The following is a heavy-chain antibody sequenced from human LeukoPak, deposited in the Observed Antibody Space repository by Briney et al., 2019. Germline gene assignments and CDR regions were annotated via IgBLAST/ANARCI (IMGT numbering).Heavy chain of an antibody. CDR2: IYSGGST. D-gene: IGHD3-3*01. Sequence: PGGSLRLSCAASGFTVSNNFMAWVRQAPGKRLEWVSVIYSGGSTYYADSVKGRFIISRDNSKNTLYLQMNSLRAEDTAIYYCARGWGYDFWSGPNSAYFDYWGQGTLVTVSS. CDR1: GFTVSNNF. J-gene: IGHJ4*02. V-gene: IGHV3-53*01. CDR3: ARGWGYDFWSGPNSAYFDY.